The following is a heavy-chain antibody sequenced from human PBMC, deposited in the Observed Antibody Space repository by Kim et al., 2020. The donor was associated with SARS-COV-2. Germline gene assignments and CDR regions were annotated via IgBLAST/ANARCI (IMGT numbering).Heavy chain of an antibody. CDR1: GGSFSGYY. CDR3: SGHLRWFREN. D-gene: IGHD3-10*01. J-gene: IGHJ4*02. Sequence: SETLSLTCAVYGGSFSGYYWSWIRQPPGKGLEWIGEINHSGSTNYNPSLKSRVTISVDTSKNQFSLKLSSVTAADTAVYYCSGHLRWFRENWGQGTLVTVSS. V-gene: IGHV4-34*01. CDR2: INHSGST.